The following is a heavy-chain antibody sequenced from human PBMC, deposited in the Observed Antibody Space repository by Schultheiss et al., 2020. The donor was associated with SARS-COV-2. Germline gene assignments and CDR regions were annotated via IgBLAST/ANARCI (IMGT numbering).Heavy chain of an antibody. Sequence: SETLSLTCTVSGGSISSYYWSWIRQPPGKGLEWIGRIYTSGSTNYNPSLKSRVTISVDTSKNQFSLKLSSVTAADTAVYYCARGREYSSSWYYYYYMDVWGKGTTVTVSS. J-gene: IGHJ6*03. CDR1: GGSISSYY. CDR3: ARGREYSSSWYYYYYMDV. V-gene: IGHV4-4*07. D-gene: IGHD6-6*01. CDR2: IYTSGST.